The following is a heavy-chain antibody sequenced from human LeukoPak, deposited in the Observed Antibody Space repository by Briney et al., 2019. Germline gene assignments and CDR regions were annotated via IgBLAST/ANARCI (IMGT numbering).Heavy chain of an antibody. CDR3: ARVAGGDAFDI. V-gene: IGHV4-59*01. CDR1: GGSISSYY. CDR2: IYYSGST. J-gene: IGHJ3*02. Sequence: SETLSLTCTVSGGSISSYYWSWTRQPPGKGLEWIGYIYYSGSTNYNPSPKSRVTISVDTSKNQFSLKLSSVTAADTAVYYCARVAGGDAFDIWGQGTMVTVSS. D-gene: IGHD3-16*01.